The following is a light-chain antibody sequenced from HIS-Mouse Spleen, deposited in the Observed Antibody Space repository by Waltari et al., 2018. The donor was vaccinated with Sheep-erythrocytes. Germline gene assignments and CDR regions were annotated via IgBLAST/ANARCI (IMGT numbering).Light chain of an antibody. CDR3: SSYTSSSTPVV. V-gene: IGLV2-14*01. CDR1: SSDGGGYNY. J-gene: IGLJ2*01. Sequence: QSALTQPASVSGSPGQSITISCTGTSSDGGGYNYFSWYQQHPGKAPKLMIYEVSNRPSGVSNRFSGSKSGNTDSLTISGLQADDEADYYCSSYTSSSTPVVFGGGTKLTVL. CDR2: EVS.